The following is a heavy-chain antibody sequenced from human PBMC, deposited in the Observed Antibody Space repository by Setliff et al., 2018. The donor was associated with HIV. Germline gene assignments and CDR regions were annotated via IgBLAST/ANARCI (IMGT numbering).Heavy chain of an antibody. J-gene: IGHJ4*02. CDR1: GGSISSGRYY. CDR3: ARVGGFFGEARPPPDY. Sequence: PSETLSLTCTVSGGSISSGRYYWSWIRQPAGKGLEWIGHIYTGGSPNYNPSLMSRVTISIDKTKDQLSLKLNSVTAADTAVYYCARVGGFFGEARPPPDYWGQGALVTVSS. V-gene: IGHV4-61*09. D-gene: IGHD3-10*01. CDR2: IYTGGSP.